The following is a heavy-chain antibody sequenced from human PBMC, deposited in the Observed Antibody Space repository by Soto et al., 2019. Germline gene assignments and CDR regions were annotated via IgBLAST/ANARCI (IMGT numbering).Heavy chain of an antibody. D-gene: IGHD5-12*01. J-gene: IGHJ6*02. CDR2: IWYDGSNK. Sequence: QVQLVVSGGGVVQPGRSLRLSCAASGFTFSSYGMHWVRQAPGKGLEWVAVIWYDGSNKYYADSVKGRFTISRDNSKNTLYLQMNSLRVEDTAVYYCARETGYSNAYYYYYGMDVWGQGTTVTVSS. CDR3: ARETGYSNAYYYYYGMDV. V-gene: IGHV3-33*01. CDR1: GFTFSSYG.